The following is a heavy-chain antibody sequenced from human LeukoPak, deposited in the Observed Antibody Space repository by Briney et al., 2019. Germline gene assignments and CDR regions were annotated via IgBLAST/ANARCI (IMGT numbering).Heavy chain of an antibody. CDR2: ISGSGDAT. J-gene: IGHJ4*02. D-gene: IGHD3-22*01. Sequence: GGSLRLSCAASGFTFSSYAMSWVRQAPGKGLEWVSTISGSGDATYYADSVKGRFTISRDNSKSTLYPQMNSLRAEDTAVYYCAKEYYYDSSGYYSPHYFDYWGQGTLVAVSS. CDR3: AKEYYYDSSGYYSPHYFDY. CDR1: GFTFSSYA. V-gene: IGHV3-23*01.